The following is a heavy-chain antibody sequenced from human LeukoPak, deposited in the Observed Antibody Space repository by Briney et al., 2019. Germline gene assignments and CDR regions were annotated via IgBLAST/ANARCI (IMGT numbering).Heavy chain of an antibody. Sequence: GESLKISCKASGYIFSVYWIAWLRQMPGKGLEWMGVIYPGDSDSRYNPSFQGRVTFSSDKSISTAYLQWTSLKASDTAIYYCARLRVPAAGITDAFDIWGPGTKVTVSS. CDR3: ARLRVPAAGITDAFDI. CDR2: IYPGDSDS. D-gene: IGHD1-14*01. V-gene: IGHV5-51*01. CDR1: GYIFSVYW. J-gene: IGHJ3*02.